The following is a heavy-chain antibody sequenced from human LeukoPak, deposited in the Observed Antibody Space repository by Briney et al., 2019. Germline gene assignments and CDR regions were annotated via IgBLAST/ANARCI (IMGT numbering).Heavy chain of an antibody. Sequence: SETLSLTCTVSGGSISVNYYWRGWIRQPPGKGLEWIGYISYSGSTNYNPSLKSRVTISVDTSKNQFSLKLSPVTAADTAVYYCAREGHRITFGGVTREYYFDYWGQGTLVTVSS. CDR1: GGSISVNYYW. J-gene: IGHJ4*02. CDR3: AREGHRITFGGVTREYYFDY. D-gene: IGHD3-16*01. V-gene: IGHV4-61*01. CDR2: ISYSGST.